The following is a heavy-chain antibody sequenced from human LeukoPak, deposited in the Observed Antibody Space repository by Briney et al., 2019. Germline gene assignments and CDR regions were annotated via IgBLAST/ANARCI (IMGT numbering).Heavy chain of an antibody. D-gene: IGHD3-3*01. V-gene: IGHV3-23*01. Sequence: GGSLRLSCAASGFTFSSYAMSWVRQAPGKGLEWVSAISGRGGSTYYADSVKGRFTISRDNSKNTLYLQMNSLRAEDTAVYYCAKHDFWSGYYQYYFDYWGQGTLVTVSS. J-gene: IGHJ4*02. CDR3: AKHDFWSGYYQYYFDY. CDR1: GFTFSSYA. CDR2: ISGRGGST.